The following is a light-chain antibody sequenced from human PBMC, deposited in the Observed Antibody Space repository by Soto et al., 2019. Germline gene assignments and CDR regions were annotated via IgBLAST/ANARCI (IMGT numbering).Light chain of an antibody. Sequence: EIVLTQSPGTLSLSPGERATLSCRASQSVSSSYLAWYQQKPGQAPRLLIYGASSRATGIPDRFSGSAYGTDFTLTISRLETEDFAVYYCQQYGSSSYTFGQGTKLEIK. J-gene: IGKJ2*01. CDR1: QSVSSSY. V-gene: IGKV3-20*01. CDR3: QQYGSSSYT. CDR2: GAS.